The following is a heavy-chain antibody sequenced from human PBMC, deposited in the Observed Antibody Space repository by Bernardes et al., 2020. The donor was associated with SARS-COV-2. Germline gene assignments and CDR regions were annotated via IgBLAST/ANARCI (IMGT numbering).Heavy chain of an antibody. D-gene: IGHD3-10*01. CDR3: ARIFSPRPMDL. Sequence: SETLSLTCSVSGDSINSASYRWGWIRQAPGKGLEWIGEINHIGRTNYNPSLKSRVTISIEKSKNQFSLNLTSVTAADTAVYYCARIFSPRPMDLWGQGTMVTVSA. J-gene: IGHJ3*01. CDR1: GDSINSASYR. CDR2: INHIGRT. V-gene: IGHV4-61*05.